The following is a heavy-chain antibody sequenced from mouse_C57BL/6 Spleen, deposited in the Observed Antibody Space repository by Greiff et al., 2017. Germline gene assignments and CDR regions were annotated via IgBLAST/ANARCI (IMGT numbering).Heavy chain of an antibody. CDR1: GYTFTSYW. D-gene: IGHD2-1*01. Sequence: QVQLQQPGAELVKPGASVKLSCKPSGYTFTSYWMHWVKQRPGQGLEWIGMIHPNSGSTNYNEKFKSKATLTVDKSSSTAYMQLSSLTSEDSAVYYCAREGSTGFAYWGQGTLVTVSA. J-gene: IGHJ3*01. CDR2: IHPNSGST. CDR3: AREGSTGFAY. V-gene: IGHV1-64*01.